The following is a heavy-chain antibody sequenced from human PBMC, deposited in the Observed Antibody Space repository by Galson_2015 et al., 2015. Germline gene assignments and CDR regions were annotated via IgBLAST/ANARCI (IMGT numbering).Heavy chain of an antibody. Sequence: SVKVSCKASGYTFTSYGISWVRQAPGQGLEWMGWISAYNGNTNYAQKLQGRVTMTTDTSTSTAYMELRSLRSDDTAVYYCARDHGITMIVVVIKTPNYYYGMDVSAQGTTVTVSS. D-gene: IGHD3-22*01. CDR3: ARDHGITMIVVVIKTPNYYYGMDV. CDR2: ISAYNGNT. CDR1: GYTFTSYG. V-gene: IGHV1-18*04. J-gene: IGHJ6*02.